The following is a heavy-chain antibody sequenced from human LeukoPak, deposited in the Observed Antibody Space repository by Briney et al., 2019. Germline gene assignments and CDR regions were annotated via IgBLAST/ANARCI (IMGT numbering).Heavy chain of an antibody. V-gene: IGHV3-23*01. CDR2: ISGSGDST. D-gene: IGHD5-12*01. CDR3: ARVGYSGYDYDY. J-gene: IGHJ4*02. Sequence: GGSLRLSCEASGFTFSSYAMSWVRQAPGKGLEWVSVISGSGDSTYYADSVEGRCTSSRDNSKDALYLQMNSLRAEDTAAYYCARVGYSGYDYDYWGQGTLVTVSS. CDR1: GFTFSSYA.